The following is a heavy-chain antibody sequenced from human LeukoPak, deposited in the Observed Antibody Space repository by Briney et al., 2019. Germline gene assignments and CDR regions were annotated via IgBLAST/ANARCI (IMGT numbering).Heavy chain of an antibody. CDR1: GFTFSSYS. Sequence: GGSLRLSSAASGFTFSSYSMNWVRPAPGHGLEWVSSISGGSSGINYEDSVKGRLTIFRDNAKNSLYLQMNSLRGEDTAVYYCARALDEGARFDYWGQGTLVTVSS. CDR3: ARALDEGARFDY. J-gene: IGHJ4*02. V-gene: IGHV3-21*01. CDR2: ISGGSSGI.